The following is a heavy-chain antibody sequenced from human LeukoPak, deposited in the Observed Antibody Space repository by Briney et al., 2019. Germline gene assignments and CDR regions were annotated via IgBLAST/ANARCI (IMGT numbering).Heavy chain of an antibody. CDR2: IYYSGST. V-gene: IGHV4-59*12. CDR1: GGSISSYY. CDR3: ARVGYSGYDDRGSFDY. J-gene: IGHJ4*02. D-gene: IGHD5-12*01. Sequence: SETLSLTCTVSGGSISSYYWSWIRQPPGKGLEWIGYIYYSGSTNYNPSLKSRVTISVDTSKNQFSLKLSSATAADTAVYYCARVGYSGYDDRGSFDYWGQGTLVTVSS.